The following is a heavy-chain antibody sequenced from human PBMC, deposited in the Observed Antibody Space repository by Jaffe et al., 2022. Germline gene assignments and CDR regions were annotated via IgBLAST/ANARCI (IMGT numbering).Heavy chain of an antibody. CDR1: GFTFSSYA. Sequence: EVQLLESGGGLVQPGGSLRLSCAASGFTFSSYAMSWVRQAPGKGLEWVSAISGSGGSTYYADSVKGRFTISRDNSKNTLYLQMNSLRAEDTAVYYCAKGVYDFWSGYIRLDAFDIWGQGTMVTVSS. CDR2: ISGSGGST. D-gene: IGHD3-3*01. CDR3: AKGVYDFWSGYIRLDAFDI. J-gene: IGHJ3*02. V-gene: IGHV3-23*01.